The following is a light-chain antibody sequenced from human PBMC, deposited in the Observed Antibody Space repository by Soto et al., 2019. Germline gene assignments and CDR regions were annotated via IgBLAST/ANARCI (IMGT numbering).Light chain of an antibody. J-gene: IGKJ1*01. Sequence: EIVLTQSPGTLSLSPGERATLSCRASQSVSNNYLAWYQQKPGQAPRLLIYDASNRATGVPARFSGSGSRTDFTLTISSLQSEDFAEYHCQQYNNWPQTFGQGTKVDIK. V-gene: IGKV3D-15*01. CDR1: QSVSNN. CDR3: QQYNNWPQT. CDR2: DAS.